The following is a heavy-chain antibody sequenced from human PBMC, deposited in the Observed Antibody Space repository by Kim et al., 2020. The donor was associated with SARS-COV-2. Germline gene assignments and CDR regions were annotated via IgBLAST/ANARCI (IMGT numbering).Heavy chain of an antibody. CDR2: IDPSDSYT. CDR3: ARTEAAAGRWVFYYYGMDV. J-gene: IGHJ6*02. CDR1: GYSFTSYW. V-gene: IGHV5-10-1*01. D-gene: IGHD6-13*01. Sequence: GESLKISCKGSGYSFTSYWISWVRQMPGKGLEWMGRIDPSDSYTNYSPSFQGHVTISADKSISTAYLQWSSLKASDTAMYYCARTEAAAGRWVFYYYGMDVWGQGTTVTVSS.